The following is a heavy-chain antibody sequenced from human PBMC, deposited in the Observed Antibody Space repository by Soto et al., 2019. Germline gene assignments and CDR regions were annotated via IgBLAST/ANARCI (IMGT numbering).Heavy chain of an antibody. Sequence: EVQLVESGGGLVQPGGSLRLSVAASGFTVSSNYMSWVRQAPGKGLEWVSVIYSGGSTYYADSVKGRFTISRDNSKNTLYLQMNSLRAEDTAVYYCARDQPTAAASTYSYYYMDVWGKGTTVTVYS. CDR3: ARDQPTAAASTYSYYYMDV. CDR2: IYSGGST. V-gene: IGHV3-66*01. J-gene: IGHJ6*03. CDR1: GFTVSSNY. D-gene: IGHD6-13*01.